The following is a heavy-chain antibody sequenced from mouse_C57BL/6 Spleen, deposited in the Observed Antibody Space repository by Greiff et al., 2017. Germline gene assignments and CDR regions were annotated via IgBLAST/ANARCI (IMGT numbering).Heavy chain of an antibody. J-gene: IGHJ3*01. CDR3: ARAGAYSSNLFAY. D-gene: IGHD2-5*01. Sequence: EVQLQQSGPELVKPGASVKIPCKASGYTFTDYNMDWVKQSHGKSLEWIGDINPNNGGTIYNQKFKGKATLTVYKSSNTAYMELRSLTSEDTAVYYCARAGAYSSNLFAYWGEGTLVTVSA. CDR2: INPNNGGT. CDR1: GYTFTDYN. V-gene: IGHV1-18*01.